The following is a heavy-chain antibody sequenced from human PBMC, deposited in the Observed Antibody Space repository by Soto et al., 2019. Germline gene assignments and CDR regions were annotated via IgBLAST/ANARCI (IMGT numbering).Heavy chain of an antibody. V-gene: IGHV4-59*01. CDR3: ASFGGLLWWGERENFRVFFDI. D-gene: IGHD3-10*01. CDR2: IYYSGST. CDR1: GGSISSYY. Sequence: SETLSLTCTVSGGSISSYYWSWIRQPPGKGLEWIGYIYYSGSTNYNPSLKSRVTISVDTSKNQFSLKLSSVTAADTAVYYCASFGGLLWWGERENFRVFFDIGAKGTVVTVSS. J-gene: IGHJ3*02.